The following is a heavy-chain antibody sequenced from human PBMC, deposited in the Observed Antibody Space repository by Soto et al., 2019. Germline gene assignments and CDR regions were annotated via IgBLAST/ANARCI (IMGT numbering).Heavy chain of an antibody. CDR1: GYTFTTYG. CDR3: ARDRDRVADF. D-gene: IGHD5-12*01. Sequence: ASVTVCCKASGYTFTTYGSTWVRQAPGQGLEWMAWINAYNGNTLYAKNLQGRVTMTTDTSTSTAYMEMRSLTSADTAVYYCARDRDRVADFSGQGTMVTVSS. V-gene: IGHV1-18*01. J-gene: IGHJ3*01. CDR2: INAYNGNT.